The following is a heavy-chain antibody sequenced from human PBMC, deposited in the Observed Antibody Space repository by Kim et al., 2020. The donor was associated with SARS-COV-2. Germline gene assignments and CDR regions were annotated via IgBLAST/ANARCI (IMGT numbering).Heavy chain of an antibody. CDR1: GGSISSGSYY. V-gene: IGHV4-61*02. J-gene: IGHJ4*02. D-gene: IGHD2-21*02. Sequence: SETLSLTCTVSGGSISSGSYYWSWIRQPAGKGLEWIGRIYTSGSTNYNPSLKSRVTISVDTSKNQFSLKLSSVTAADTAVYYCARVDCGGDCFIDYWGQGTLVTVSS. CDR3: ARVDCGGDCFIDY. CDR2: IYTSGST.